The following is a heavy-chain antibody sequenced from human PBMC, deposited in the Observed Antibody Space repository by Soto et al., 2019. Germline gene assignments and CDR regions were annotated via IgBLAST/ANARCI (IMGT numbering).Heavy chain of an antibody. CDR2: ISSSSRYI. CDR1: GFTCSSYS. CDR3: ARDRGGYSYGYWVGDCSGGSCYTAGAFDI. V-gene: IGHV3-21*01. Sequence: PGGSLRLSCAASGFTCSSYSMHCVRQAPGKGLEWGSSISSSSRYIYYADSVTGRFTISRDNAKNSLYLQMNSLRAEDTAVYYCARDRGGYSYGYWVGDCSGGSCYTAGAFDIWGQGTMVTVSS. D-gene: IGHD2-15*01. J-gene: IGHJ3*02.